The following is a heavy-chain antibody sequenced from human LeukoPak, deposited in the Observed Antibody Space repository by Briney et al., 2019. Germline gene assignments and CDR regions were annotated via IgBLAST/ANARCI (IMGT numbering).Heavy chain of an antibody. D-gene: IGHD3-22*01. CDR3: AIRQGGYYYDSSGYESDY. V-gene: IGHV1-18*01. Sequence: GASVKVSCKASGYTFTSYGISWVRQAPGQGLEWMGWISAYNGNTNYAQKLQGRVTMTTDTSTSTAYMELRSLRSDDTAVYYCAIRQGGYYYDSSGYESDYWGQGNLVTVSS. CDR2: ISAYNGNT. CDR1: GYTFTSYG. J-gene: IGHJ4*02.